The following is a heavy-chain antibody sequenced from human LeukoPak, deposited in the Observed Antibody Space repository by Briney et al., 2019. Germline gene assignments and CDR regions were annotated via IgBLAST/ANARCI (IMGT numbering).Heavy chain of an antibody. J-gene: IGHJ4*02. CDR1: GFAFSNYW. Sequence: GESLRLSCAASGFAFSNYWMNWVRQAPGKGLEWVANIKQDGSETYYVDSVKGRFTISRDNAKNSLYLQMNSLRAEDTAQYYCGSTNSFSYWGQGTLVTVSS. CDR3: GSTNSFSY. D-gene: IGHD2-2*01. CDR2: IKQDGSET. V-gene: IGHV3-7*01.